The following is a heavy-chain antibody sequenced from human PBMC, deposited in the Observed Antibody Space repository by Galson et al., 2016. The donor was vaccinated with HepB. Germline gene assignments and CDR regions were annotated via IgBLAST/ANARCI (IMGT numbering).Heavy chain of an antibody. D-gene: IGHD6-19*01. CDR3: ARKSLIVAVLDD. CDR2: LGASGGSS. CDR1: EFTVSNYA. Sequence: SLRLSCAASEFTVSNYAMSWVRQTPGKGLEWVSGLGASGGSSFYADSVKGRFTISRDDSRNTLFLQMDRLRAEDTAVYYCARKSLIVAVLDDWGQGALVTVSS. V-gene: IGHV3-23*01. J-gene: IGHJ4*02.